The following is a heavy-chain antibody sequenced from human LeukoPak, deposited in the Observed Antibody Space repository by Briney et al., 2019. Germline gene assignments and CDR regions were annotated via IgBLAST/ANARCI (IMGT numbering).Heavy chain of an antibody. CDR1: GFTFSSHS. Sequence: PGGSLRLSCAASGFTFSSHSMIWVRQAPGKGLEWVSYIGRGSGGIYYADSVKGRFTISRDNAKNSLYLQMNSLRAEHTAVYYCARNDVRGYYYGMDVWGQGTTVTVSS. V-gene: IGHV3-48*04. CDR3: ARNDVRGYYYGMDV. J-gene: IGHJ6*02. CDR2: IGRGSGGI.